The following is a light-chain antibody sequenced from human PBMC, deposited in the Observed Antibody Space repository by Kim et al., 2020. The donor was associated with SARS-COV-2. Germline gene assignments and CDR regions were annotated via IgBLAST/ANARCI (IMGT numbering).Light chain of an antibody. Sequence: AGDSVTRTCEARQGVRGNLSWYQQKPGQAPRLLLYAASSRPTGVPARFSGSGSGTEFTLTISSLQSEDSAVYYCQQFYNWPPVTVGQGTRLEIK. CDR2: AAS. CDR3: QQFYNWPPVT. J-gene: IGKJ5*01. V-gene: IGKV3-15*01. CDR1: QGVRGN.